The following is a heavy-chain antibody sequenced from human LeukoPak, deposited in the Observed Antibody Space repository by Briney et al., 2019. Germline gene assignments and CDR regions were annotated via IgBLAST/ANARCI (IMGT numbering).Heavy chain of an antibody. CDR2: IGGGGLHT. J-gene: IGHJ4*02. CDR1: GFTFSDYA. Sequence: GGSLRLSCTASGFTFSDYAMNWVRQTPGRGLEWVAAIGGGGLHTYFADSVKGRFTISRDNSKNMLYLQMNDLRAEDTALYYCAKDVAGYNRPIDCLGQGTLVTVSS. D-gene: IGHD5-18*01. CDR3: AKDVAGYNRPIDC. V-gene: IGHV3-23*01.